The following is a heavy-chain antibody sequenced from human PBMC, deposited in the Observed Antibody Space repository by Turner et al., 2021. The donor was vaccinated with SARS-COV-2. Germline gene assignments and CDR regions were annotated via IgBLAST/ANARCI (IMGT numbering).Heavy chain of an antibody. CDR3: SRNYGRNSRWFDP. J-gene: IGHJ5*02. CDR2: IGPSSGGT. D-gene: IGHD1-7*01. V-gene: IGHV1-2*02. Sequence: QVQLVQSGAEVQAPGASVKVSCQASGYTFTDYYIHWVRQAPGQGLEWMGWIGPSSGGTNYAQRFQGRITMTRETSISTAYMELSSLGSDDTAVYYCSRNYGRNSRWFDPWGQGTLVTVSS. CDR1: GYTFTDYY.